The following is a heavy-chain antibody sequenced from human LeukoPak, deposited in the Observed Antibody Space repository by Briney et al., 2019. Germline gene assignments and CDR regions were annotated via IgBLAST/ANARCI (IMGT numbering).Heavy chain of an antibody. CDR1: GFTFDDYA. CDR3: ARDSRNYGMDV. CDR2: ISWNSGST. V-gene: IGHV3-9*01. Sequence: GRSLRLSCAASGFTFDDYAMHWVRQAPGKGLEWVSGISWNSGSTGYADSVKGRFTISRDNAKNTLYLQMNSLRAEDTAVYYCARDSRNYGMDVWGQGTTVTVSS. J-gene: IGHJ6*02.